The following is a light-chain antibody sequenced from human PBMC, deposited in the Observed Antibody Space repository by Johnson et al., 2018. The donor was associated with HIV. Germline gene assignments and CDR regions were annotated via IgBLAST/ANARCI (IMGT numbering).Light chain of an antibody. CDR3: GTWDSSLSSGPYV. Sequence: QSVLTQPPSVSAAPGQKVTISCSGSSSNIGNNYVSWYQQLPGTAPKLLIYEHDQRPSGISDRFSGSKSATSATLGITGLQTGDGADYYCGTWDSSLSSGPYVFRTGTKVTVL. CDR1: SSNIGNNY. J-gene: IGLJ1*01. V-gene: IGLV1-51*02. CDR2: EHD.